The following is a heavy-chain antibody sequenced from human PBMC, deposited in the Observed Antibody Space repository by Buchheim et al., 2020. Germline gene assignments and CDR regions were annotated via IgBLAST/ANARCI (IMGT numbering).Heavy chain of an antibody. CDR1: GFTFSGYA. J-gene: IGHJ6*02. Sequence: EVQLLESGGGLVQPGGSLRLSCAASGFTFSGYAMSWVRQAPGKGLECVGRIKSKTDGGTTDYAAPVKGRFTISRDDSKNTLYLQMNSLKTEDTAVYYCTTSGYSSSWVYYYYGMDVWGQGTT. CDR3: TTSGYSSSWVYYYYGMDV. CDR2: IKSKTDGGTT. D-gene: IGHD6-13*01. V-gene: IGHV3-15*01.